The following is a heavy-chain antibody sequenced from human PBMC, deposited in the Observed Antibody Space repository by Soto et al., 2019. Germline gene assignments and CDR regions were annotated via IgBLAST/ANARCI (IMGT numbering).Heavy chain of an antibody. V-gene: IGHV3-15*01. J-gene: IGHJ4*02. CDR1: GFSFNNAW. CDR3: TTDRAIAIRPLFDS. CDR2: IKPKSDGGST. D-gene: IGHD6-13*01. Sequence: LRLSCAASGFSFNNAWMGWARQAPGKGLEWVGRIKPKSDGGSTDYSAPVKDRFSISRDDSTYTVYLQMNNLRTEDTAVYYCTTDRAIAIRPLFDSWGQGTLVTVSS.